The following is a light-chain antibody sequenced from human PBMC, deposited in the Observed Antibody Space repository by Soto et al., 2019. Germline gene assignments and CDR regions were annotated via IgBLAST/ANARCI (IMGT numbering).Light chain of an antibody. CDR2: GAS. V-gene: IGKV3-15*01. Sequence: EIVMTQSPANLSVSPGERATLSCSASQSVSSNLAGYHQKPGQGPWLLIYGASTRATGIPARFSGSGSGTHFTSTINRLPSKDFAVYYYQQYTNTPPLTLGQGTRLEI. CDR3: QQYTNTPPLT. CDR1: QSVSSN. J-gene: IGKJ5*01.